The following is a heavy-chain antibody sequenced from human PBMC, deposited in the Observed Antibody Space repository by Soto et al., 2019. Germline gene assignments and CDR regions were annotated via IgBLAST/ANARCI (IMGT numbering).Heavy chain of an antibody. CDR3: VRTSLVVAAATREDY. D-gene: IGHD2-15*01. CDR1: GFTFSSYW. Sequence: EVQLVESGGGLVQPGGSLRLSCAASGFTFSSYWMHWVRQAPGKGLVWVSRINSDGSSTSYADSVKGRVTISRENAKNTLYLQMNSLRAEDTAVYYCVRTSLVVAAATREDYWGQGTLVTVSS. J-gene: IGHJ4*02. V-gene: IGHV3-74*01. CDR2: INSDGSST.